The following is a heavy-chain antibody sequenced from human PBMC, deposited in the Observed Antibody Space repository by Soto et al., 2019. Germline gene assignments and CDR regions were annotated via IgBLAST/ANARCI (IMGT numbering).Heavy chain of an antibody. CDR1: GGTFSSYA. J-gene: IGHJ3*02. D-gene: IGHD2-15*01. CDR2: IIPIFGTA. Sequence: SVKVSCKASGGTFSSYAISWVRQAPGQGLEWMGGIIPIFGTANYAQKFQGRVTITADESTSTAYMELSSLRSEDTAVYYCARECTTGGNIRGFDIWGQGTMVTVSS. V-gene: IGHV1-69*13. CDR3: ARECTTGGNIRGFDI.